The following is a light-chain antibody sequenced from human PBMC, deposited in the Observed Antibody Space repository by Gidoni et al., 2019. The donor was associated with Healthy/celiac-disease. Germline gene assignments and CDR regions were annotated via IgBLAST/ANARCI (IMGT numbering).Light chain of an antibody. CDR3: NSRDSSGNHREVV. J-gene: IGLJ2*01. Sequence: SSELTQDPAVSVALGKTVRITCQGDSLRSYYASWYQQKLGQAPVLVIYGKNNRPSGIPDRFSGSSSGNTASLTITGAQAEDEADYYCNSRDSSGNHREVVFGGGTKLTVL. CDR2: GKN. CDR1: SLRSYY. V-gene: IGLV3-19*01.